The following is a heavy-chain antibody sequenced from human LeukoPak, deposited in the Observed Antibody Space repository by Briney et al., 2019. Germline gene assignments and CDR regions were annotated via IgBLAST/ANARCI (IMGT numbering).Heavy chain of an antibody. CDR3: ARDLTHRRNYDNSGYQIVPAF. J-gene: IGHJ4*02. V-gene: IGHV1-2*02. CDR1: GYTFTDYY. CDR2: MNPNSGGT. D-gene: IGHD3-22*01. Sequence: ASVKVSCKASGYTFTDYYIHWVRQAPGQGLEWMGWMNPNSGGTNYAQKLQGRVTMTTDTSTSTAYMDLRSLRSDDTAVYYCARDLTHRRNYDNSGYQIVPAFWGQGTLVTVSS.